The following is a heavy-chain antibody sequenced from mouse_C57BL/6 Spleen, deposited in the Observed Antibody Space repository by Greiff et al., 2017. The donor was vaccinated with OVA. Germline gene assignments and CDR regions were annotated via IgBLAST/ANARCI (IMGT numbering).Heavy chain of an antibody. CDR2: IRNKANGYTT. CDR3: ARSPNWGYWYFDV. J-gene: IGHJ1*01. Sequence: EVQLVESGGGLVQPGGSLSLSCAASGFTFTDYYMSWVRQPPGTALEWLGFIRNKANGYTTEYSASVKGRFTISRDNSQSILYLQMNALRAEDSATYYCARSPNWGYWYFDVRGAGTTVTVSS. CDR1: GFTFTDYY. V-gene: IGHV7-3*01. D-gene: IGHD4-1*01.